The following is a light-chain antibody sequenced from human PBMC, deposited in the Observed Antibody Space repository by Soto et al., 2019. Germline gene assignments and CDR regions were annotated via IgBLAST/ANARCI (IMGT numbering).Light chain of an antibody. CDR1: SSDVGGYNY. Sequence: QSVLTQPASVSGSPGQSITISCTGTSSDVGGYNYVSWYQQHPGKAPKLMIYEVINRPSGVSNRFSGSKSGNTASLTISGLQAEDEADYYCSSYTSSSTPVFGTGTKVTVL. J-gene: IGLJ1*01. V-gene: IGLV2-14*01. CDR3: SSYTSSSTPV. CDR2: EVI.